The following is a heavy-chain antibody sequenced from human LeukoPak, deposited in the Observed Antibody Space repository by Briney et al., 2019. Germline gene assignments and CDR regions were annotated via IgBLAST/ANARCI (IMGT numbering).Heavy chain of an antibody. Sequence: PGGSLRLSCAASGFTFNKYYMHWVRQAPGKGLVWVSRTNIDGRYTSYADSVKGRFTISRDNAKNSLYLQMNSLRAEDTAVYYCARFRTWGDKAFDYWGQGTLVTVSS. J-gene: IGHJ4*02. D-gene: IGHD2-21*02. CDR2: TNIDGRYT. V-gene: IGHV3-74*01. CDR3: ARFRTWGDKAFDY. CDR1: GFTFNKYY.